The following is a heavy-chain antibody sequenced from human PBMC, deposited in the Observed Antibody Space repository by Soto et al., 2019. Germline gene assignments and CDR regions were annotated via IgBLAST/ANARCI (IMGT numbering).Heavy chain of an antibody. V-gene: IGHV3-33*01. Sequence: GGSLRLSCAASGFTFSSYGMHWVRQAPGKGLEWVAVIWYDGSNKYYADSVKGRFTISRDNSKNTLYLQMNSLRAEDTAVYYCARESEMYYYDSSGYGYYYGMDVWGQGTTVTVSS. D-gene: IGHD3-22*01. CDR2: IWYDGSNK. CDR1: GFTFSSYG. J-gene: IGHJ6*02. CDR3: ARESEMYYYDSSGYGYYYGMDV.